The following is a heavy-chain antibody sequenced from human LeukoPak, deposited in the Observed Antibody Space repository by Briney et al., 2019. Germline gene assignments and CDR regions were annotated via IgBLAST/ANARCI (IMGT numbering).Heavy chain of an antibody. J-gene: IGHJ4*02. CDR2: IYASGST. CDR3: ARPGIAAADDFDY. Sequence: SETLSLTCTVSGGSISSGSYYWSWIRQPAGKGLEWIGRIYASGSTNYNPSLKSRVTISVDTSKNQFSLKLSSVTAADTAVYYCARPGIAAADDFDYWGQGTLVTVSS. V-gene: IGHV4-61*02. D-gene: IGHD6-13*01. CDR1: GGSISSGSYY.